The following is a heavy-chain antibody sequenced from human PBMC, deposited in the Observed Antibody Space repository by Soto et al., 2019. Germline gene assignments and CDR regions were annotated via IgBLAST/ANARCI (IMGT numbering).Heavy chain of an antibody. J-gene: IGHJ4*02. V-gene: IGHV4-61*01. D-gene: IGHD4-17*01. CDR1: GGSVSNKTYY. Sequence: PSETLSLTCSVSGGSVSNKTYYWSWIRQPPGKRLEWIGYVYYSGTTNYNPSLKSRVTISVDLSRNQFSLRLSSVTTADTALYYCARTTAVPNTLRSRYFFDYWGQGTLVTVSS. CDR2: VYYSGTT. CDR3: ARTTAVPNTLRSRYFFDY.